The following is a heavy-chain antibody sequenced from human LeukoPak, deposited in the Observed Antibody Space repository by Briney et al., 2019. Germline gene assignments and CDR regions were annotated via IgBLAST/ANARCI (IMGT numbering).Heavy chain of an antibody. CDR1: GFSITNYA. CDR3: ARAGPNDHRFDY. Sequence: GGSLRLSGAASGFSITNYAIHWVRQAPGRGLEWVAVISYHGSSKYYADSVKGRFTISRDTLKNTVFLQMFSLRPEDTGFYYCARAGPNDHRFDYWGQGTLVTVSS. J-gene: IGHJ4*02. D-gene: IGHD1-1*01. CDR2: ISYHGSSK. V-gene: IGHV3-30-3*01.